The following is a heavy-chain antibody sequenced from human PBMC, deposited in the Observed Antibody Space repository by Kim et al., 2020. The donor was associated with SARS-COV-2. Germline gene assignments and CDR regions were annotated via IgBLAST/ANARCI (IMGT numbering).Heavy chain of an antibody. D-gene: IGHD6-19*01. V-gene: IGHV3-21*01. CDR3: ARVIWKQWLVRPGYYFDY. CDR1: GFTFSSYS. J-gene: IGHJ4*02. Sequence: GGSLRLSCAASGFTFSSYSMNWVRQAPGKGLEWVSSISSSSSYIYYADSVKGRFTISRDNAKNSLYLQMNSLRAEDTAVYYCARVIWKQWLVRPGYYFDYWGQGTLVTVSS. CDR2: ISSSSSYI.